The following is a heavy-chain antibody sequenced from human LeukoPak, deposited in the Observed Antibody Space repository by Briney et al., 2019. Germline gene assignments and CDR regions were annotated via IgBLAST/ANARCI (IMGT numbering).Heavy chain of an antibody. CDR2: MNPNSGNT. CDR1: GYTFTSYD. D-gene: IGHD4-11*01. CDR3: AREDYSNYYWFDP. J-gene: IGHJ5*02. Sequence: ASVKVSCKASGYTFTSYDINWVRQAPGQGLEWMGWMNPNSGNTGYAQKFQGRVTMTRNTSISTAYMELSSLRSEDTAVYYCAREDYSNYYWFDPWGQGTLVTVSS. V-gene: IGHV1-8*01.